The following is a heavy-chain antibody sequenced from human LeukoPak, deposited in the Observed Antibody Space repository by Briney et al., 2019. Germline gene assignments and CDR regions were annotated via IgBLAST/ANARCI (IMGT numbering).Heavy chain of an antibody. J-gene: IGHJ4*02. CDR1: GYTFTGYY. CDR3: ARGALGKYSFADY. D-gene: IGHD3-16*01. CDR2: INPNSGGT. V-gene: IGHV1-2*02. Sequence: ASVKVSCKASGYTFTGYYFHWVRQAPGQGLEWMGWINPNSGGTNYAQKFQGRVTMTSDTSISTAYMELSRLRSDDTAVYYCARGALGKYSFADYWGQGTLVTVSS.